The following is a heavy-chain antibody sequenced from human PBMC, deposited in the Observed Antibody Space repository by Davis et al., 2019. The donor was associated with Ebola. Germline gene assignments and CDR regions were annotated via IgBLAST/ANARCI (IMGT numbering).Heavy chain of an antibody. J-gene: IGHJ4*02. CDR3: VTFPTSGSHYGFQGG. CDR2: ISSSSSTI. Sequence: GESLKISCAASGFTFSSYSMNWVRQAPGKGLEWVSYISSSSSTIYYADSVKGRFTISRDNAKNSLYLQMNSLRDEDTAVYYCVTFPTSGSHYGFQGGWGQGTLVTVSS. CDR1: GFTFSSYS. D-gene: IGHD1-26*01. V-gene: IGHV3-48*02.